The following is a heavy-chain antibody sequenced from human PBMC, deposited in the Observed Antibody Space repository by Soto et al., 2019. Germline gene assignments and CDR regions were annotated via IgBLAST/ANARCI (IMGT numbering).Heavy chain of an antibody. V-gene: IGHV5-51*01. CDR1: GYSFTSYW. CDR2: IYPGDSDT. D-gene: IGHD6-13*01. CDR3: ARQLYSSWMGYYYYMDV. Sequence: GESLKISCKGSGYSFTSYWIGWVRQMPGKGLEWMGIIYPGDSDTRYSPSFQGQVTISADKSISTAYLQWSSLKASDTAMYYCARQLYSSWMGYYYYMDVWGKGTTVTVSS. J-gene: IGHJ6*03.